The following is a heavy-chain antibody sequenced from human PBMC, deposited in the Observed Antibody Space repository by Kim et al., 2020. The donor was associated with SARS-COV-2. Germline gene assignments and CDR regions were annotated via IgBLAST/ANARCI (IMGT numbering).Heavy chain of an antibody. Sequence: GGSLRLSCAASGFSFSNHWMHWVRQRPGKGLVGGSHISPDGGGTLYGDSVKGRFNVSRDNAKNILYLQMNSLRDDDTAVYYCVHGTVFSYWGQGALVTVS. J-gene: IGHJ4*02. CDR1: GFSFSNHW. CDR2: ISPDGGGT. CDR3: VHGTVFSY. V-gene: IGHV3-74*03. D-gene: IGHD1-26*01.